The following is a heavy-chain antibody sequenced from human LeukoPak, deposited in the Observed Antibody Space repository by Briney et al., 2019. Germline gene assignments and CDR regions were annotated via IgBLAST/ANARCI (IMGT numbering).Heavy chain of an antibody. CDR1: GYTFTSYG. V-gene: IGHV1-18*04. CDR2: ISAYNGNT. Sequence: ASVKVSCKASGYTFTSYGISWVRQAPGQGLEWMGWISAYNGNTNYAQKLQGRVTMTTDTSTSTAYMELRSLRSDDTAVYYCARVAVDIVVVPAAHDYWGQGALVTVSS. J-gene: IGHJ4*02. CDR3: ARVAVDIVVVPAAHDY. D-gene: IGHD2-2*03.